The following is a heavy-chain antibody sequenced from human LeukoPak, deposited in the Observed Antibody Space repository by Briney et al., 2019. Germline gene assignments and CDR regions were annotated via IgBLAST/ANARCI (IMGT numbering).Heavy chain of an antibody. V-gene: IGHV3-74*01. CDR1: GFTFSTYW. D-gene: IGHD4-17*01. CDR2: INSDGSST. CDR3: AKDQYGEAFDI. J-gene: IGHJ3*02. Sequence: GGSLRLSCAASGFTFSTYWMHWVRQAPGKGLVWVSRINSDGSSTSYADSVKGRFTISRDNAKNTLYLQMNSLRAEDTAVYYCAKDQYGEAFDIWGPGTMVTVSS.